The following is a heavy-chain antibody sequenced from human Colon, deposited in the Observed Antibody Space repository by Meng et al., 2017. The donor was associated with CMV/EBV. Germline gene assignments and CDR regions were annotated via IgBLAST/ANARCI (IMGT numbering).Heavy chain of an antibody. CDR1: GYTFTDNY. CDR3: ARGKNYYDSSGYRKGLDY. J-gene: IGHJ4*02. D-gene: IGHD3-22*01. Sequence: QVQWVRSGAEVKRPGASVKVSCKASGYTFTDNYMHWVRQAPGQGLEWMGWINPNSGGTNYAQKFQGRVTMTRDTSISTAYMELSRLRSDDTAVYYCARGKNYYDSSGYRKGLDYWGQGTLVTVSS. V-gene: IGHV1-2*02. CDR2: INPNSGGT.